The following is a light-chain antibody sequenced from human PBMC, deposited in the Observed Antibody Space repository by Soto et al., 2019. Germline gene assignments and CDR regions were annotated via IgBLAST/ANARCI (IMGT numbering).Light chain of an antibody. V-gene: IGKV3-20*01. CDR2: AAS. J-gene: IGKJ5*01. Sequence: EIVLTQSPGTVSLSPGERATLSFMSSQSVSSSYLAWYQQKPGQAPRLLIYAASSRATGIPDRFSGSGSGTDFSLTISRREPEDFAVYYCQQYGSSPITFGQGTRLEIK. CDR1: QSVSSSY. CDR3: QQYGSSPIT.